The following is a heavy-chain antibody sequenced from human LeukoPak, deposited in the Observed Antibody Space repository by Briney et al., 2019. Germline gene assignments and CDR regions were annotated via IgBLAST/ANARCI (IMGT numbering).Heavy chain of an antibody. CDR1: RGTFSSYA. Sequence: SVKVSCKASRGTFSSYAISWVRQAPGQGLEWMGGIIPIFGTANYAQKFQGRVTITADESTSTAFMELSSLRSEDTAVYYCARERDSSSSGGDYWGQGTLVTVSS. CDR3: ARERDSSSSGGDY. J-gene: IGHJ4*02. CDR2: IIPIFGTA. V-gene: IGHV1-69*01. D-gene: IGHD6-6*01.